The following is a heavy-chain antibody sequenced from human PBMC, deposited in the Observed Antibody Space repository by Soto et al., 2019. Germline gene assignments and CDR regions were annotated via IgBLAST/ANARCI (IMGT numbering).Heavy chain of an antibody. V-gene: IGHV1-2*04. J-gene: IGHJ6*02. CDR1: GYTFTGYY. CDR3: ARGRYYYDSSGYYYVAQAPNYYYGMDV. Sequence: GASVKVSCKASGYTFTGYYMHWVRQAPGQGLEWMGWINPNSGGTNYAQKFQGWVTMTRDTSISTAYMELSRLRSDDTAVYYCARGRYYYDSSGYYYVAQAPNYYYGMDVWCQGTTVTVSS. D-gene: IGHD3-22*01. CDR2: INPNSGGT.